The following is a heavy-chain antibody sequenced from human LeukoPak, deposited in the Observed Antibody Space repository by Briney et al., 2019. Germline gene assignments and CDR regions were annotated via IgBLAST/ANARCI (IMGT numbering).Heavy chain of an antibody. CDR3: ARDQGRWLGTFDH. Sequence: GGSLRLSCAASRFTFSNYAMSWVRQAPGKGLEWVANIKQDGREKYYADSVKGRFTISRDNAKNSLYLQMNSLRAEDTAVYYCARDQGRWLGTFDHWGQGILVTVSS. CDR1: RFTFSNYA. J-gene: IGHJ4*02. CDR2: IKQDGREK. V-gene: IGHV3-7*03. D-gene: IGHD6-19*01.